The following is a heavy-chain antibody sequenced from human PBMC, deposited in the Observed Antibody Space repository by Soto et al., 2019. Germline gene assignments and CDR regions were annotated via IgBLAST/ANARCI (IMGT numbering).Heavy chain of an antibody. D-gene: IGHD2-2*01. CDR3: ARVRRPPYAMDV. CDR2: INPISGDT. CDR1: GYIFTGHY. V-gene: IGHV1-2*02. Sequence: QVQLVPSGAELKKPGASVKVSCKASGYIFTGHYIHWVRQAPGQGLEWMGWINPISGDTNYAQKFQGRVTMTRDTPISTAYMDLSSLTSADTAVYYCARVRRPPYAMDVWCQGTTVTVSS. J-gene: IGHJ6*02.